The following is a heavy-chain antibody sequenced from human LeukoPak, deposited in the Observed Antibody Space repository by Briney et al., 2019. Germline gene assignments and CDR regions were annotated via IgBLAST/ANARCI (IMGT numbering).Heavy chain of an antibody. Sequence: ASVKVSCKTSGYSFIYYYIHWVRQATGQGLEWMGWINPSIGVTKFSQELQDRDTLTRDTSLSTAYMELNSLTFDDTAIYYCAREGTYGEYRPFDFWGQGAPVTVSS. D-gene: IGHD2/OR15-2a*01. CDR2: INPSIGVT. CDR1: GYSFIYYY. V-gene: IGHV1-2*02. CDR3: AREGTYGEYRPFDF. J-gene: IGHJ4*02.